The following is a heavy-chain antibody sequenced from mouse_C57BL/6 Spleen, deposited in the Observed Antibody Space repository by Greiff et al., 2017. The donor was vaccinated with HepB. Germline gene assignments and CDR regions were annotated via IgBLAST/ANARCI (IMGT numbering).Heavy chain of an antibody. Sequence: VKLVESGAELVKPGASVKMSCKASGYTFTTYPIEWMKQNHGKSLEWIGNFHPYNDDTKYNEKFKGKATLTVEKSSSTVYLELSRLTSDDSAVYYCARGGDYDENYFDYWGQGTTLTVSS. CDR1: GYTFTTYP. V-gene: IGHV1-47*01. J-gene: IGHJ2*01. D-gene: IGHD2-4*01. CDR2: FHPYNDDT. CDR3: ARGGDYDENYFDY.